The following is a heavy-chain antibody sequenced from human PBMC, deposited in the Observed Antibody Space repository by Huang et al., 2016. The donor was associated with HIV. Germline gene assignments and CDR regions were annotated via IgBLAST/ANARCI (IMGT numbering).Heavy chain of an antibody. Sequence: EVLLLESGGRLVQPGRSLRLSCSASGFTFSDHAMSWVRQGPVKGLEWVSAIRGGAISADYTNSVKGRFRISRDNSKRIVYLQMDNLRAEDTARYYCAKQDDVYCSVGYCFSGYFASWGRGTLVTVSS. D-gene: IGHD2-15*01. CDR3: AKQDDVYCSVGYCFSGYFAS. CDR2: IRGGAISA. V-gene: IGHV3-23*01. J-gene: IGHJ4*02. CDR1: GFTFSDHA.